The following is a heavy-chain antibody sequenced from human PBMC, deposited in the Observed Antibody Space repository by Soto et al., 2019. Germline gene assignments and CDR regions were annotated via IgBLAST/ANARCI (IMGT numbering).Heavy chain of an antibody. J-gene: IGHJ4*02. CDR1: GFTFSSYW. D-gene: IGHD6-13*01. CDR2: INSDGSST. Sequence: GGSLRLSCAASGFTFSSYWMHWVRQAPGKGLVWVSRINSDGSSTSYADSVNGRFTISRDNAKNTLYLQMNSLRAEDTAVYYCARGGIAATTIVRGTSDYWGQGTLVTVSS. V-gene: IGHV3-74*01. CDR3: ARGGIAATTIVRGTSDY.